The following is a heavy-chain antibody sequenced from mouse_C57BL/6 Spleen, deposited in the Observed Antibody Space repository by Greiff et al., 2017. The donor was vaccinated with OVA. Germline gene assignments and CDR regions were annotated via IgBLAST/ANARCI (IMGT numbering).Heavy chain of an antibody. J-gene: IGHJ4*01. CDR3: ARWGSYGAMDY. CDR1: GYTFTSYW. D-gene: IGHD1-1*01. Sequence: VKLQESGAELVRPGSSVKLSCKASGYTFTSYWMHWVKQRPIQGLEWIGNIDPSDSETNYNQKFKDKATLTVDKSSSTAYMQLSSLTSEDSAVYYSARWGSYGAMDYWGQGTSVTVSS. V-gene: IGHV1-52*01. CDR2: IDPSDSET.